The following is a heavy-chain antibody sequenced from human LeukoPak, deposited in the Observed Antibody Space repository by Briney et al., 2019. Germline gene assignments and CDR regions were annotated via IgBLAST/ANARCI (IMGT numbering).Heavy chain of an antibody. Sequence: PGGSLGLSCAASGFTFGSYAMSWVRQAPGKGLEWVSAISGSGGSTYYADSVKGRFTISRDNSKNTLYLQMNSLRAEDTAVYYCAKAFGYSSPEGFDYWGQGTLVTVSS. D-gene: IGHD6-13*01. CDR3: AKAFGYSSPEGFDY. J-gene: IGHJ4*02. CDR2: ISGSGGST. V-gene: IGHV3-23*01. CDR1: GFTFGSYA.